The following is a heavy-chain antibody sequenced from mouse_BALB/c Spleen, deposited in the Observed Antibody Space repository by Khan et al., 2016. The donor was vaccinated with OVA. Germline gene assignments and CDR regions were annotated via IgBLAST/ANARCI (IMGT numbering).Heavy chain of an antibody. Sequence: VQLQQSGPDLVKPGASVKMSCKASGYSFTAYYINWVKLSQGQSLESIGRMNPNTGNTHYTQKFKDKALLIVDTSSSTAYMELRSLTSEDSEGDYSKRGYDVVAHWGQGTLVTVSA. J-gene: IGHJ3*01. V-gene: IGHV1-19*01. CDR2: MNPNTGNT. CDR3: KRGYDVVAH. D-gene: IGHD2-2*01. CDR1: GYSFTAYY.